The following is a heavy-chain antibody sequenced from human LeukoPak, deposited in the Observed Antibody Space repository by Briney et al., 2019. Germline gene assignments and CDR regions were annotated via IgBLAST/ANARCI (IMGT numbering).Heavy chain of an antibody. V-gene: IGHV1-2*02. CDR1: GYTFTGYY. Sequence: ASVKVPCKASGYTFTGYYMHWVRQAPGQGLEWMGWINPKSGGTNYAQNFQGRVTMTRDTSISTAYMELSGLRSDDRAVYYCVRDAIAAAGTGGWGQGTLVTVSS. J-gene: IGHJ4*02. D-gene: IGHD6-13*01. CDR2: INPKSGGT. CDR3: VRDAIAAAGTGG.